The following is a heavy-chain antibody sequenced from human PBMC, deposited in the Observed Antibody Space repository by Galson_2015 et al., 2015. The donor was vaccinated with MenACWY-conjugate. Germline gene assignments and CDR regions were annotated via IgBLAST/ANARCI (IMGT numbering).Heavy chain of an antibody. D-gene: IGHD2-21*02. Sequence: SVKVSCKASGGTFSSYAISWVRQAPGQGLEWMGRIIPILGIANYARKFQGRVTITADKSTSTAYMELSSLRSEDTAVYYCARSPCGGDCYFAFDIWGQGTMVTVSS. CDR2: IIPILGIA. CDR1: GGTFSSYA. J-gene: IGHJ3*02. CDR3: ARSPCGGDCYFAFDI. V-gene: IGHV1-69*04.